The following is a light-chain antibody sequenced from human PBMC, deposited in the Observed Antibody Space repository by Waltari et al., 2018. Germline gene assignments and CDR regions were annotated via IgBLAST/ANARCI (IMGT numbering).Light chain of an antibody. V-gene: IGKV1-5*03. CDR3: KQYDNYWT. J-gene: IGKJ1*01. CDR2: KAS. CDR1: PASNKW. Sequence: TWLPSPASNKWFAWYKQQPAKAPERLIYKASNIEGAVPSRFSGSGSGTEFTLAISSLQPDGLATGGCKQYDNYWTCDQGPTV.